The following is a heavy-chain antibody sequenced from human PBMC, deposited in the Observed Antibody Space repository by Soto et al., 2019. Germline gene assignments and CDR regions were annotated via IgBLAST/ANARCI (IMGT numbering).Heavy chain of an antibody. J-gene: IGHJ5*02. D-gene: IGHD3-3*02. Sequence: PSETLSLTCNVSDDSLSTDYWSWIRQPAGKGLEWIGRIYASGSTNYNPSLKGRVSMSVDTSKKQFSLKMISVTAADTAMYYCARLAIPAGGWFRHWGQGVLVTVSS. CDR1: DDSLSTDY. CDR2: IYASGST. V-gene: IGHV4-4*07. CDR3: ARLAIPAGGWFRH.